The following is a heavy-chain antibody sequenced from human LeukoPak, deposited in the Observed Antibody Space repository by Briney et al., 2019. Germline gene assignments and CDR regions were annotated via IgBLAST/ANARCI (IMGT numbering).Heavy chain of an antibody. CDR3: ARGYYDSSGYRH. J-gene: IGHJ4*02. D-gene: IGHD3-22*01. CDR2: IYHSGST. V-gene: IGHV4-30-2*01. Sequence: PSQTLSLTCAVSGGSISSGGYSWSWIRQPPGKGLEWIGYIYHSGSTYYNPSLKSRVTISVDTSKNQFSLKLSSVTAADTAVYYCARGYYDSSGYRHWGQGTLVTVSS. CDR1: GGSISSGGYS.